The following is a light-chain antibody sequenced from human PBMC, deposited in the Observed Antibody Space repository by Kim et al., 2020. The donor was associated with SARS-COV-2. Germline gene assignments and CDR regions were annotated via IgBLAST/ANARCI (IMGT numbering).Light chain of an antibody. CDR1: SRDFGGYNY. J-gene: IGLJ3*02. CDR2: DVS. Sequence: PSQSVTISCTGTSRDFGGYNYVSWYQQHPGKAPKLMIYDVSKRPSGVPDRFSGSKAGNTASLTISGHQAEDEGDYYCCSYAGSWVFGGGTQLTVL. V-gene: IGLV2-11*01. CDR3: CSYAGSWV.